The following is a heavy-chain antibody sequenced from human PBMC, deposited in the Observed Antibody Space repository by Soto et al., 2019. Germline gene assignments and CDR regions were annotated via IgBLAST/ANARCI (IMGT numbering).Heavy chain of an antibody. CDR1: GGTFSSYA. CDR2: IIPIFGTA. Sequence: SVKVSCKASGGTFSSYAISWVRQAPGQGLEWMGGIIPIFGTANYAQKFQGRVTITADESTSTAYMELSSLRSEDTAVYYCARDLGHYDILTGYLSDYYGMDVWG. V-gene: IGHV1-69*13. J-gene: IGHJ6*02. D-gene: IGHD3-9*01. CDR3: ARDLGHYDILTGYLSDYYGMDV.